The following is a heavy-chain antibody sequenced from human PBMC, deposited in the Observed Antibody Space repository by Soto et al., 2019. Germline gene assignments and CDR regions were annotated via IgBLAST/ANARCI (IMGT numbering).Heavy chain of an antibody. J-gene: IGHJ4*02. CDR3: ATYYYGSGSLPIY. V-gene: IGHV3-23*01. Sequence: LILSCAASGFTFSRNDMTWVRQAPGKGLEWVSGISGSGDSTYYADSVKGRSTISRDNSKNTLFLQLNSLRAEDTAVYYCATYYYGSGSLPIYWGQGSLVTVSS. D-gene: IGHD3-10*01. CDR1: GFTFSRND. CDR2: ISGSGDST.